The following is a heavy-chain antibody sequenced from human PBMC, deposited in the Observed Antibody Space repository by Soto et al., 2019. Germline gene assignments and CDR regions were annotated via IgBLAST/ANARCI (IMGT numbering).Heavy chain of an antibody. CDR1: GGSITRRSSY. Sequence: PSETLSLTCIVSGGSITRRSSYWAWIRQPPGKGLEWVGTFYDGNTYHNPSLRSRITIAVDPSKNQFSLKLNSVADADTAFYYCATTRGLAVGGSFDYWGQGMLVTVSS. D-gene: IGHD6-19*01. J-gene: IGHJ4*02. CDR3: ATTRGLAVGGSFDY. V-gene: IGHV4-39*01. CDR2: FYDGNT.